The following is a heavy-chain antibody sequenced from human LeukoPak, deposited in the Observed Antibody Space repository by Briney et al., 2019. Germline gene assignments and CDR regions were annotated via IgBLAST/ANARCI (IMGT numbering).Heavy chain of an antibody. CDR3: ARDNSVALIDY. J-gene: IGHJ4*02. CDR1: GYTFTTYG. V-gene: IGHV1-18*01. Sequence: ASVMVSCKASGYTFTTYGISWVRQAPGQGLEWMGWISANNVKTNYAQKFQGRVTMTTDTSTSTAYMELRSLRSDDTAVYYCARDNSVALIDYWGQGTLVTVS. CDR2: ISANNVKT. D-gene: IGHD4-23*01.